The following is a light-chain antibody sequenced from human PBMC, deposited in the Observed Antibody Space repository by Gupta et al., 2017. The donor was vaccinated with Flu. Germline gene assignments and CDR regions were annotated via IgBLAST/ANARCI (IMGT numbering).Light chain of an antibody. J-gene: IGKJ2*02. CDR2: LGA. CDR1: QSRLHNNGNTY. V-gene: IGKV2-28*01. CDR3: IQAIKTART. Sequence: PVTPGEPASISCRSSQSRLHNNGNTYIQSYLHRPVQTPQLLIYLGANRAPRVPGRLSGSGXRTDFTLKXSRGEAQDVGVYYCIQAIKTARTVGXGTKLEIK.